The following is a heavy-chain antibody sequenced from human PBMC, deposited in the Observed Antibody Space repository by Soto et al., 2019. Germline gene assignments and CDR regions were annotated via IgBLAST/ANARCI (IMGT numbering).Heavy chain of an antibody. D-gene: IGHD1-26*01. CDR2: IIPIFGTA. CDR1: GTTFSSFA. CDR3: TTYSGSYFSEIRFGMDV. V-gene: IGHV1-69*12. J-gene: IGHJ6*02. Sequence: QVQLVQSGAEVKKPGSSVKVSCKASGTTFSSFAISWVRQAPGQGLEWMGGIIPIFGTADYPLKFQGRVTITADESTNTAFIELSSLRSEDTAVYYFTTYSGSYFSEIRFGMDVWGQGTTVSVS.